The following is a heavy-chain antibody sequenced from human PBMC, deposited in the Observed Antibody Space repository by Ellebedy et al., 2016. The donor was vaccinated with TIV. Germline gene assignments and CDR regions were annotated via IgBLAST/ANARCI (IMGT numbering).Heavy chain of an antibody. CDR3: AKDTWYYYDSSGPGGGNYMDV. CDR1: GFTFGNYD. D-gene: IGHD3-22*01. Sequence: GESLKIFCLASGFTFGNYDMSWVRQAPGKGLEWLSYISGSSSTIYYADSVKGRFTISRDNAKNSLYLQMNSLRAEDTALYYCAKDTWYYYDSSGPGGGNYMDVWGKGTTVSGSS. CDR2: ISGSSSTI. J-gene: IGHJ6*03. V-gene: IGHV3-48*04.